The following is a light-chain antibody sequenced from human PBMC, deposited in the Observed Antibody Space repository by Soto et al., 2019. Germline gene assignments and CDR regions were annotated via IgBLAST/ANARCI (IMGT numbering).Light chain of an antibody. CDR1: SSNIGNNY. Sequence: QSVLTQPPSVSAAPGQKVTISCSGSSSNIGNNYVSWYQQLPGTAPKLLMYENNKRPSGIPDRFSASKAGTSATLGITGLQTGDEADYYCGTWDSSLSAVVFGGGTKLTVL. V-gene: IGLV1-51*02. J-gene: IGLJ2*01. CDR3: GTWDSSLSAVV. CDR2: ENN.